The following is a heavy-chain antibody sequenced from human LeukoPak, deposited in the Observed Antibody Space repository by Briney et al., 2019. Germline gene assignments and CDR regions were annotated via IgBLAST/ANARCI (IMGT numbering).Heavy chain of an antibody. V-gene: IGHV1-2*02. CDR2: INPNRGGT. Sequence: ASVKVSCKASGYTFTGYYIHWVRQAPGQRLEYMRWINPNRGGTNYAQKFQGRVTMTRDKSISTAYMELSRMRSDDTAVYYCARDLYQWLPSTRPRDYYYYMDVWGEGTTVTVSS. J-gene: IGHJ6*03. CDR1: GYTFTGYY. D-gene: IGHD6-19*01. CDR3: ARDLYQWLPSTRPRDYYYYMDV.